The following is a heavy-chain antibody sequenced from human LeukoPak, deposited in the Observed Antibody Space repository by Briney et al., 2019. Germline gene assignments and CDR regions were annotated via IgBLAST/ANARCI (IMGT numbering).Heavy chain of an antibody. CDR2: IYYSGST. CDR1: GGSISSSSYY. V-gene: IGHV4-39*01. J-gene: IGHJ4*02. D-gene: IGHD2-21*02. CDR3: ARQGHIVVVTALDY. Sequence: SETLSLTCTVSGGSISSSSYYWSWIRQPPGKGLEWIGSIYYSGSTYYNPSLKSRVTISVDTSKNQFSLKLSSVTAADTAVYYCARQGHIVVVTALDYWGQGTLVTVSS.